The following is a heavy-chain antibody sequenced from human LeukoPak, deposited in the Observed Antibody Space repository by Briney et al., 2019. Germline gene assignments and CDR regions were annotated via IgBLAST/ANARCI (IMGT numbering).Heavy chain of an antibody. CDR2: VNPKSGGT. CDR1: GYTFTDHH. J-gene: IGHJ4*02. V-gene: IGHV1-2*02. D-gene: IGHD3-22*01. CDR3: ARLGAFVLYYDSSGYFDS. Sequence: ASVKVSCKASGYTFTDHHMHWVRQAPGQGLEWMGWVNPKSGGTNYAQKFQGRVTMSRDTSISTTYMELSSLRSDDTAVYYCARLGAFVLYYDSSGYFDSWGQGTLVTVSS.